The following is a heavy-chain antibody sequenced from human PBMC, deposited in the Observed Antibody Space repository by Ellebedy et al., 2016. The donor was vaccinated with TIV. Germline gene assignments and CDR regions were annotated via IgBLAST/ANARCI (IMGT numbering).Heavy chain of an antibody. CDR2: ISSSSSYI. CDR3: ARIIAVAGWTGELDY. D-gene: IGHD6-19*01. J-gene: IGHJ4*02. V-gene: IGHV3-21*01. CDR1: GFTFSSYS. Sequence: GGSLRLSCAASGFTFSSYSMNWVRQAPGKGLEWVSSISSSSSYIYYPDSVKGRFTISRDNAKNSLYLQMNSLRAEDTAVYYCARIIAVAGWTGELDYWGQGTLVTVSS.